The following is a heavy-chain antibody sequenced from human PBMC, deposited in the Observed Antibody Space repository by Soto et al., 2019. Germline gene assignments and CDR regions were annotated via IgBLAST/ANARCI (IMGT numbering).Heavy chain of an antibody. CDR2: ISWNSGSI. V-gene: IGHV3-9*01. CDR1: GFTFDDYA. Sequence: GGSLRLSCAASGFTFDDYAMHWVRQAPGKGLEWVSGISWNSGSIGYADSVKGRFTISRDNAKNSLYLQMNSLRAEDTALYYCAKGPSYDFWGNWFDPWGQGTLVTVSS. CDR3: AKGPSYDFWGNWFDP. D-gene: IGHD3-3*01. J-gene: IGHJ5*02.